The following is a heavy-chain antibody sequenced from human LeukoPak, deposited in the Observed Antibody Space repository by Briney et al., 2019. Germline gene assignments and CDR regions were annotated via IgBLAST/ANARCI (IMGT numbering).Heavy chain of an antibody. CDR3: ARASGSYHYYMDV. V-gene: IGHV1-46*03. D-gene: IGHD3-10*01. J-gene: IGHJ6*03. Sequence: ASVKVSCKASGYTFTSYYMHWVRQAPGQGLEWMGIINPSGGSTSYAQKFQGRVTMTRDTSTSTVYMELSSLRSGDTAVYYCARASGSYHYYMDVWGKGTTVTVSS. CDR1: GYTFTSYY. CDR2: INPSGGST.